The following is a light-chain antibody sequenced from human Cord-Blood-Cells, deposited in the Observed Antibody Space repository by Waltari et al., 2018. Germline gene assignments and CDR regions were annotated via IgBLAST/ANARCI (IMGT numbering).Light chain of an antibody. CDR2: GAS. CDR1: QSVSSN. Sequence: EIVLTQSPATLSVSPRERATLSCRASQSVSSNLAWDQQKPGQAPRLLIDGASTRATGIPARFSGSGSGTEFTLTISSLQSEDFAVYYCQQYNRWPYTFGQGTKLEIK. V-gene: IGKV3-15*01. J-gene: IGKJ2*01. CDR3: QQYNRWPYT.